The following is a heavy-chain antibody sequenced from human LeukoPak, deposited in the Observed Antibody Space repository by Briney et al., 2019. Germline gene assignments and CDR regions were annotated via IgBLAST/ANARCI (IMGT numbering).Heavy chain of an antibody. D-gene: IGHD6-19*01. V-gene: IGHV3-9*01. Sequence: GRSLRLSCAASGFTFDDYAMHWVRQAPGKGLEWVSGISWNSGSIGYADSMKGRFTISRDNAKNSLYLQMNSLRAEDTALYYCAKDPRSYYYYGMDVWGQGTTVTVSS. CDR1: GFTFDDYA. CDR2: ISWNSGSI. CDR3: AKDPRSYYYYGMDV. J-gene: IGHJ6*02.